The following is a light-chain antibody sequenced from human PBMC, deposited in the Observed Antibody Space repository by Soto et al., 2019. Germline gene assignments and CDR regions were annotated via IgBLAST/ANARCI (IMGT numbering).Light chain of an antibody. V-gene: IGKV1-27*01. CDR3: QKYNSAPET. Sequence: DIQMTQSPSSLSASVGDRVTITCRASQGINNYLAWYQQKSGKGPKLLIYAASTLQSGVPSRFSGSGSGTYFTLTISSLQPEDVASYYCQKYNSAPETFGPGTKVDIK. CDR2: AAS. CDR1: QGINNY. J-gene: IGKJ3*01.